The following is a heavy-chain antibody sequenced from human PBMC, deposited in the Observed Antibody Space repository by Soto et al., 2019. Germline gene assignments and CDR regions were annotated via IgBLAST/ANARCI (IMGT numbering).Heavy chain of an antibody. J-gene: IGHJ6*02. CDR2: IDTSVTT. D-gene: IGHD3-10*01. V-gene: IGHV4-4*07. CDR3: ARGPRGYVYYHGMDV. CDR1: GGSISSYY. Sequence: SETLSLTCTVSGGSISSYYVSWIRQSAGKGLEWIGRIDTSVTTNYNPSLKSRVTMSVDASKNHFSLNLSSVTAADTAVYYCARGPRGYVYYHGMDVWGQGTRVSVSS.